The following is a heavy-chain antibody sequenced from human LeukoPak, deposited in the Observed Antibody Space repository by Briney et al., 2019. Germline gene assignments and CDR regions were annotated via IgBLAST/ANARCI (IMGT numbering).Heavy chain of an antibody. J-gene: IGHJ4*02. Sequence: GASVKVSCKASGYTFTSYDINWVRQATVQGLEWMGWMSPISGKTGYAQKFQGRVTMTRDTSISTAYMELSSLRSEDTAVYYCARESGDILVVPYYWGQGTLVTVSS. CDR2: MSPISGKT. CDR3: ARESGDILVVPYY. CDR1: GYTFTSYD. V-gene: IGHV1-8*01. D-gene: IGHD2-2*01.